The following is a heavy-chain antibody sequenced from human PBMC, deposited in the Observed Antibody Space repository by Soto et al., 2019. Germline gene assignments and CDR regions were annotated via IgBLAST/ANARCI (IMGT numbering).Heavy chain of an antibody. V-gene: IGHV4-59*01. CDR3: ARDRSYYDSSGYYRHYYYYYGMDV. J-gene: IGHJ6*02. CDR2: IYYSGST. D-gene: IGHD3-22*01. Sequence: ETLSLTXTVSGGSISSYYWSWIRQPPGKGLEWIGYIYYSGSTNYNPSLKSRVTISVDTSKNQFSLKLSSVTAADTAVYYCARDRSYYDSSGYYRHYYYYYGMDVWGQGTTVTVSS. CDR1: GGSISSYY.